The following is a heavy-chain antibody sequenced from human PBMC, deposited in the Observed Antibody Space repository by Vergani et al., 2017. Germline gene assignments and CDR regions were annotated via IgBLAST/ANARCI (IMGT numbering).Heavy chain of an antibody. CDR2: ISYDGSNK. Sequence: VQLVESGGGLVQPGGSLRLSCAASGFTFSSYAMSWVRQAPGKGLEWVAVISYDGSNKYYADSVKGRFTISRDNSKNTLYLQMNSLRAEDTAVYYCASGGDGGGYYFDYWGQGTLVTVSS. V-gene: IGHV3-30-3*01. CDR1: GFTFSSYA. D-gene: IGHD2-21*01. CDR3: ASGGDGGGYYFDY. J-gene: IGHJ4*02.